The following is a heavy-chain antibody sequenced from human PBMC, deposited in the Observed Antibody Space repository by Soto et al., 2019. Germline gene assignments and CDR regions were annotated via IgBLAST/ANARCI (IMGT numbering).Heavy chain of an antibody. V-gene: IGHV3-21*01. CDR1: GFTFSSYS. Sequence: SGGSLRLSCAASGFTFSSYSMNWVRQAPGKGLEWVSSISSSSSYIYYADSVKGRFTISRDNAKNLLYLQMNSLRAEDTAVYYCSRYGSRIGVVEARFDYWGQGTQVTVSS. CDR2: ISSSSSYI. J-gene: IGHJ4*02. D-gene: IGHD2-15*01. CDR3: SRYGSRIGVVEARFDY.